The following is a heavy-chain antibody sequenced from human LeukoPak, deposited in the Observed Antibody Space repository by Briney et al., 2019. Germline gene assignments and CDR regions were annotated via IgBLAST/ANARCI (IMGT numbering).Heavy chain of an antibody. CDR1: GYFFSDYY. CDR3: AREFGSGSYYNFDS. J-gene: IGHJ5*01. V-gene: IGHV1-2*02. Sequence: ASVKVSCKASGYFFSDYYIHWVRQAPGQGLEWMGWINPNTGDRTYAQKFQGRITLTRDMAITTASMELTNLKSDDMACYFCAREFGSGSYYNFDSWGQGTLVTVSS. D-gene: IGHD3-10*01. CDR2: INPNTGDR.